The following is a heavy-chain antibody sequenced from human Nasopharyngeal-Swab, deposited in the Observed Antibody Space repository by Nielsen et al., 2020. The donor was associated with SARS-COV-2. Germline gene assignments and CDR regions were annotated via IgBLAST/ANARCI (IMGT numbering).Heavy chain of an antibody. CDR1: GFTFDDYA. CDR3: AKDVWFGVLVYGYFDY. CDR2: ISGDGGST. Sequence: GESLKISCAASGFTFDDYAMHWVRQAPGKGLEWVSLISGDGGSTYYADSVKGRFTISRDNSKNTLYLQMNSLRAEDTAVYYCAKDVWFGVLVYGYFDYWGQGTLVTVSS. D-gene: IGHD3-10*01. V-gene: IGHV3-43*02. J-gene: IGHJ4*02.